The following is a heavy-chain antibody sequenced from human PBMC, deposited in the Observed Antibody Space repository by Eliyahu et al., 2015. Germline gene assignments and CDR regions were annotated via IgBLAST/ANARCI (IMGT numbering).Heavy chain of an antibody. CDR2: ISYDGSNK. Sequence: QVQLVESGGGVVQPGRSLRLSCAASGFTFSSYGMHWVRQAPGKGLEXVAVISYDGSNKYYADSVKGRFTISRDNSKNTLYLQMNSLRAEDTAVYYCAKRYSSGWTPYYYYGMDVWGQGTTVTVSS. CDR3: AKRYSSGWTPYYYYGMDV. CDR1: GFTFSSYG. J-gene: IGHJ6*02. D-gene: IGHD6-19*01. V-gene: IGHV3-30*18.